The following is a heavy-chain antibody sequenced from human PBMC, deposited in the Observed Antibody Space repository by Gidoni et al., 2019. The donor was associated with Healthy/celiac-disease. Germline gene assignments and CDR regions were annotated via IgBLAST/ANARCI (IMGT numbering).Heavy chain of an antibody. J-gene: IGHJ4*02. CDR2: ISYDGSNK. V-gene: IGHV3-30*04. CDR1: GFTFSSYA. D-gene: IGHD3-3*02. CDR3: ARDISRGLRPVRRGFDY. Sequence: QVQLVESGGGVVQPGRSLRLSCAASGFTFSSYAMPWVRQAPGKGLEWVAVISYDGSNKYYADSVKGRFTISRDNSKNTLYLQMNSLRAEDTAVYYCARDISRGLRPVRRGFDYWGQGTLVTVSS.